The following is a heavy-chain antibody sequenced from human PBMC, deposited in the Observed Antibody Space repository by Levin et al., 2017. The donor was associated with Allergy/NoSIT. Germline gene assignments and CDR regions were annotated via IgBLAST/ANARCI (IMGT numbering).Heavy chain of an antibody. Sequence: GESLKISCAASGFTFSSYSMNWVRQAPGKGLEWVSYISSSSSTIYYADSVKGRFTISRDNAKNSLYLQMNSLRAEDTAVYYCAREAVEPIRDGYNYFDYWGQGTLVTVSS. D-gene: IGHD5-24*01. CDR3: AREAVEPIRDGYNYFDY. CDR1: GFTFSSYS. V-gene: IGHV3-48*01. CDR2: ISSSSSTI. J-gene: IGHJ4*02.